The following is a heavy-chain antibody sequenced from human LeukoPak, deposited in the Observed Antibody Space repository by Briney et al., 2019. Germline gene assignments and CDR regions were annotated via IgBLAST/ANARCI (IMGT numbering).Heavy chain of an antibody. V-gene: IGHV3-48*02. CDR1: GFTFSTYN. J-gene: IGHJ4*02. D-gene: IGHD3/OR15-3a*01. CDR3: ARDRDWSFDY. Sequence: GGSLRLSCAASGFTFSTYNMNWVRQAPGKGLEWVSYISSSGSTKYYADSVKGRFTISRDNVKNSLFLQMNGLSDEDTAVYYCARDRDWSFDYWGQGTLVTVSS. CDR2: ISSSGSTK.